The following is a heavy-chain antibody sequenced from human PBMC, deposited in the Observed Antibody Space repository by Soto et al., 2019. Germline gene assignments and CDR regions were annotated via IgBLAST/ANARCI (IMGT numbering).Heavy chain of an antibody. CDR2: IYHSGST. Sequence: PSETLSLTCSVFGGSISSGGYSWSWIRQPPGKGLEWIGYIYHSGSTYYNPSLKSRVTISVDRSKNQFSLKLSSVTAADTAVYYCARGPRAEEGYYFDYWGQGTLVTAPQ. V-gene: IGHV4-30-2*01. J-gene: IGHJ4*02. CDR1: GGSISSGGYS. CDR3: ARGPRAEEGYYFDY.